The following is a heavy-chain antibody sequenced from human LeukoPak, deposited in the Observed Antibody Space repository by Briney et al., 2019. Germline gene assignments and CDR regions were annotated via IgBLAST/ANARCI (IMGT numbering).Heavy chain of an antibody. CDR3: ARWSGSGYNFDY. J-gene: IGHJ4*02. CDR1: GGSISSYY. CDR2: VYYSGST. V-gene: IGHV4-59*08. Sequence: SETLSLTCTVSGGSISSYYWSWIRQPPGKGLEWIGYVYYSGSTNYNPSLKGRVTISVDTSKNQFSLKLSSVTAADTAVYYCARWSGSGYNFDYWGQGTLVTVSS. D-gene: IGHD3-22*01.